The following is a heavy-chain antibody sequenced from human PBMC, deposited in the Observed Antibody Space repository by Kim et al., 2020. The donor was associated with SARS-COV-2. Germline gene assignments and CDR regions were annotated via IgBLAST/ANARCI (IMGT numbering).Heavy chain of an antibody. V-gene: IGHV4-59*13. Sequence: SETLSLTCTVSGGSISSYYWSWIRQPPGKGLEWIGYIYYSGSTNYNPSLKSRVTISVDTSKNQFSLKLSSVTAADTAVYYCASFLVGGYSYGQGAFDIWGQGTMVTVSS. CDR3: ASFLVGGYSYGQGAFDI. D-gene: IGHD5-18*01. J-gene: IGHJ3*02. CDR2: IYYSGST. CDR1: GGSISSYY.